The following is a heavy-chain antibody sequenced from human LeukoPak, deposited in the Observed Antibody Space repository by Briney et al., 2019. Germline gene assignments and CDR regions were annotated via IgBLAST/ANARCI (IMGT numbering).Heavy chain of an antibody. CDR3: AKKWGVGTTTLDYFDY. D-gene: IGHD1-26*01. J-gene: IGHJ4*02. Sequence: QSGGSLRLSCAASGFTFSSYSMNWVRQAPGKGLEWVSGISGSGGSTYYADSVKGRFTISRDNSKNTLYLQMNSLTDEDTAVYYCAKKWGVGTTTLDYFDYWGQGTLVTVSS. CDR1: GFTFSSYS. V-gene: IGHV3-23*01. CDR2: ISGSGGST.